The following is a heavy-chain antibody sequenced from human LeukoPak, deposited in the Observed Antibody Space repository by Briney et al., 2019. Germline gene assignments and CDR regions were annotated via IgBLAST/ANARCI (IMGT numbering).Heavy chain of an antibody. Sequence: GGSLRLSCAASGFIFKTYAMHWVRQAPGKGLEWVSSISSSSSYIYYADSVKGRFTISRDNAKNSLYLQMNSLRAEDTAVYYCARLTTTVTTPFDYWGQGTLVTVSS. CDR3: ARLTTTVTTPFDY. J-gene: IGHJ4*02. CDR1: GFIFKTYA. D-gene: IGHD4-17*01. CDR2: ISSSSSYI. V-gene: IGHV3-21*01.